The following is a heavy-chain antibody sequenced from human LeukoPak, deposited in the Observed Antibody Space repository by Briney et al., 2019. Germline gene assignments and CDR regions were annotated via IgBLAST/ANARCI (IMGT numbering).Heavy chain of an antibody. CDR2: VIPIFGTA. CDR1: GCTFISYA. Sequence: SVKVSRKGSGCTFISYAIFWVRQAPGQGLEWVGGVIPIFGTANYEQTSHERVTITADKSTTTAYMELSSLRSEDTAVYYCARDSDSRDPPHFDYWGQGTLVTVSS. J-gene: IGHJ4*02. CDR3: ARDSDSRDPPHFDY. D-gene: IGHD2-21*01. V-gene: IGHV1-69*06.